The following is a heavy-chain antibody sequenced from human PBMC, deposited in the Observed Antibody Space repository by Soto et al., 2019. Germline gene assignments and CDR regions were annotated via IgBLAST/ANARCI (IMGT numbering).Heavy chain of an antibody. J-gene: IGHJ4*02. Sequence: SETLSLTCTVSGGSISNHYWSWIRQPPGKGLEWIGYIYYNGNTNYNPSLKSRVTMSVDTSKNQFSLELSSVTAADTAVYYCARSNWYSEYWGQGTLVTVSS. V-gene: IGHV4-59*11. D-gene: IGHD7-27*01. CDR2: IYYNGNT. CDR3: ARSNWYSEY. CDR1: GGSISNHY.